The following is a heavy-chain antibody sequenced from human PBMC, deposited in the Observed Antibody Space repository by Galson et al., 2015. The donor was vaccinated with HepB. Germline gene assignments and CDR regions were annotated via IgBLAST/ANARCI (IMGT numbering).Heavy chain of an antibody. CDR1: GFNVSSNY. D-gene: IGHD3-3*01. V-gene: IGHV3-53*01. CDR2: IYSGGST. Sequence: SLRLSCADSGFNVSSNYMSWVRKAPGKGLEWVSVIYSGGSTYYADSVKGRFTLSRDNSKNTLYRQMNSLRAEDTAVYYCARDVRGYYRGYYFDYWGQGTLVTVSS. CDR3: ARDVRGYYRGYYFDY. J-gene: IGHJ4*02.